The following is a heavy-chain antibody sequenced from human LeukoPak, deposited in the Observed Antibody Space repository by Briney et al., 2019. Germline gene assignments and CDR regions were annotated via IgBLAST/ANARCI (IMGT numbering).Heavy chain of an antibody. D-gene: IGHD6-13*01. CDR3: ANQGDRIAAVK. V-gene: IGHV3-15*01. J-gene: IGHJ4*02. Sequence: GGSLRLSCAASGLTFNNAWMNWVRQAPGKGLEWVGRIKSKTDGGTTDYAAPVKDRFTISRDDSKNTLYLQMNSLRAEDTAVYYCANQGDRIAAVKWGQGTLVTVSS. CDR2: IKSKTDGGTT. CDR1: GLTFNNAW.